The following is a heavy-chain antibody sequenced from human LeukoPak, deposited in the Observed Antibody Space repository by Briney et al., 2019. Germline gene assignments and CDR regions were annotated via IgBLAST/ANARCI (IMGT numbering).Heavy chain of an antibody. Sequence: PGRSLRLSCAAPGFTFSSYAMHWVRQAPGKGLEWVAVISYDGSNKYYADSVKGRFTISRDNSKNTLYLQMNSLRAEDTAVYYCARGLADCSSTSCYWNWFDPWGQGTLVTVSS. V-gene: IGHV3-30*04. J-gene: IGHJ5*02. D-gene: IGHD2-2*01. CDR1: GFTFSSYA. CDR2: ISYDGSNK. CDR3: ARGLADCSSTSCYWNWFDP.